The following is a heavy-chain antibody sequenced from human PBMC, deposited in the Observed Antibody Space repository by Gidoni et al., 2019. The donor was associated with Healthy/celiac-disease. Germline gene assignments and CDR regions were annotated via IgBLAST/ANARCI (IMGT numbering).Heavy chain of an antibody. D-gene: IGHD3-9*01. CDR3: AKLTGDILTGYYVAHAFDI. V-gene: IGHV3-23*04. CDR2: ISGSGGST. CDR1: GFTLVSDA. J-gene: IGHJ3*02. Sequence: EVQLVASGGCLVPPGGSLRLSCAASGFTLVSDATGWVRQATGKGLDWVSAISGSGGSTYYADSVKGRFTISRDNSKNTLYLQMNSLRAEDTAVYYCAKLTGDILTGYYVAHAFDIWGQGTMVTVSS.